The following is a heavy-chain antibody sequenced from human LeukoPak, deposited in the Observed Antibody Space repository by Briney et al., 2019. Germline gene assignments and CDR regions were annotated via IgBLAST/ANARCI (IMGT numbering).Heavy chain of an antibody. J-gene: IGHJ5*02. V-gene: IGHV4-39*01. Sequence: SETLSVTCTVSGGSISSSSYYWGWIRQPPGKGLEWIGSIYYSGSTYYNPSLKSRVTISVDTSKNQFSLKLSSVTAADTAVYYCARHLYDSSGSGGSHNWFDPWGRGTLVTVSS. CDR1: GGSISSSSYY. CDR3: ARHLYDSSGSGGSHNWFDP. D-gene: IGHD3-22*01. CDR2: IYYSGST.